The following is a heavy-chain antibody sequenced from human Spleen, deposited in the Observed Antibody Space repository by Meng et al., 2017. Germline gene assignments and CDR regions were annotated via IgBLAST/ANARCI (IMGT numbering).Heavy chain of an antibody. V-gene: IGHV1-8*02. CDR2: MNPNSGNT. Sequence: ASVKVSCKASGGTFSSYAISWVRQAPGQGLEWMGWMNPNSGNTGYEQKFQGRVTMTRDTSISTAYMELSSLKSEDTAVYYCARGLFGMDVWGQGTTVTVSS. CDR3: ARGLFGMDV. J-gene: IGHJ6*02. CDR1: GGTFSSYA.